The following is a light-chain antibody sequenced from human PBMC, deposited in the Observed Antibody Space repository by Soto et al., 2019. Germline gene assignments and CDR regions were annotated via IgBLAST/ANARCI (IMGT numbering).Light chain of an antibody. CDR3: QQYNSYRT. CDR2: DAS. CDR1: QSISSW. Sequence: DIQMTQSPSALSASVGDRVTITCRASQSISSWLAWYQQKPGKAPKLLIYDASSLKSGVPSRFSGSGSGTEFTLTISSLQPDEFATYYCQQYNSYRTFGQGTKVEI. J-gene: IGKJ1*01. V-gene: IGKV1-5*01.